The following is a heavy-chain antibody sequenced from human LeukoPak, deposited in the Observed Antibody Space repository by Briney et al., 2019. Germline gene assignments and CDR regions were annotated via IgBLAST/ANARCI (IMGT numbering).Heavy chain of an antibody. V-gene: IGHV3-7*01. D-gene: IGHD3-9*01. CDR3: ARGLGDILTGWNAFDI. Sequence: GGSLRLSCAASGFTVSSNYMSWVRQAPGKGLEWVANIKQDGSEKYYVDSVKGRFTISRDNAKNSLYLQMNSLRAEDTAVYYCARGLGDILTGWNAFDIWGQGTMVTVSS. CDR2: IKQDGSEK. CDR1: GFTVSSNY. J-gene: IGHJ3*02.